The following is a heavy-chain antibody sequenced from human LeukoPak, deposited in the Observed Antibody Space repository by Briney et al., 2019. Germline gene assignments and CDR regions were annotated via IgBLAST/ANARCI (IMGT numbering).Heavy chain of an antibody. D-gene: IGHD1-1*01. CDR1: GGTFSSYA. CDR2: IIPIFGTA. J-gene: IGHJ3*02. V-gene: IGHV1-69*05. Sequence: AASVKVSCKSSGGTFSSYAISWVRQAPGQGLEWMGGIIPIFGTANYAQKFQGRVTITRNTSISTAYMELSSLRSEDTAVDYCARGAPKRTERHAFDIWGQGTMVTVSS. CDR3: ARGAPKRTERHAFDI.